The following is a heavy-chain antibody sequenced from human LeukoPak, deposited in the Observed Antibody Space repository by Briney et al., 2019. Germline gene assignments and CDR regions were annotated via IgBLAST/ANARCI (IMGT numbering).Heavy chain of an antibody. CDR1: GYTFTSYD. J-gene: IGHJ4*02. Sequence: SVKVSCKASGYTFTSYDINWVRQATGQGLEWVGWMNPNSGNTGYAQKFQGRVTMTRNTSISTAYMELSSLRSEDTAVYYCARGPNYDYVWGSYRYDPFDYWGQGTLVTVSS. V-gene: IGHV1-8*01. CDR3: ARGPNYDYVWGSYRYDPFDY. D-gene: IGHD3-16*02. CDR2: MNPNSGNT.